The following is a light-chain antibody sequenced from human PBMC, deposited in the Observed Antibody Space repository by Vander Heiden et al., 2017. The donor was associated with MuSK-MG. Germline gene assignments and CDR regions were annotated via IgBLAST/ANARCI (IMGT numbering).Light chain of an antibody. CDR3: AAWDDSLSGPNVV. Sequence: QSVLTQPPSASGTPGQRVTISCSGSSSNIGSNYVYWYQQHPGTAPKLLIYRNNQRPSGVPDRFSGSKSGTSASLAISGLRSEDEADYYCAAWDDSLSGPNVVFGGGTKLTVL. J-gene: IGLJ2*01. CDR2: RNN. CDR1: SSNIGSNY. V-gene: IGLV1-47*01.